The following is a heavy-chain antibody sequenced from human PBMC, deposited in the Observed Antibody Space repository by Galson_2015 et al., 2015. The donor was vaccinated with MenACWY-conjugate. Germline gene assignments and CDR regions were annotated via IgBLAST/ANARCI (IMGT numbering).Heavy chain of an antibody. CDR2: TYYRSKWYN. V-gene: IGHV6-1*01. CDR3: ARGGSAYEVSDRGWFDP. Sequence: CAISGDSVSSNSAAWNWIRQSPSRGLEWLGRTYYRSKWYNDYAVSVKSRITIDPDTSKNQFSLQLNSVTPEDTAVYYCARGGSAYEVSDRGWFDPCGQGTLVTVSS. D-gene: IGHD3-10*01. J-gene: IGHJ5*02. CDR1: GDSVSSNSAA.